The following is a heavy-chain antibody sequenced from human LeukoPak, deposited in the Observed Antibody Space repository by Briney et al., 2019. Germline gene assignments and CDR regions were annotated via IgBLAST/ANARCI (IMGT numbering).Heavy chain of an antibody. CDR1: GFTFSSYA. D-gene: IGHD3-10*01. Sequence: GGSLRLSCAASGFTFSSYAMSWVRQAPGTGLEWVSAISGSGGSTYYADSVKGRFTISRDNSKNTLYLQMNSLRAEDTGVYYCATELGEWGVFDFWGQGTLVSVSS. J-gene: IGHJ4*02. CDR3: ATELGEWGVFDF. CDR2: ISGSGGST. V-gene: IGHV3-23*01.